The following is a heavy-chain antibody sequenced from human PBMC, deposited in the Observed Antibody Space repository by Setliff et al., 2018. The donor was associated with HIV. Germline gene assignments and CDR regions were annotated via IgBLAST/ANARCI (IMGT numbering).Heavy chain of an antibody. V-gene: IGHV3-30*02. J-gene: IGHJ4*02. Sequence: GGSLRLSCAASGFTFSSYGMHWVRQAPGKGLEWVAVIWYDGSNKYYADSVKGRFTISRDNSKNTVYLQMNSLRAEDTAVYYCAKDLRGSGSDCWGQGTLVTVSS. CDR2: IWYDGSNK. D-gene: IGHD3-10*01. CDR3: AKDLRGSGSDC. CDR1: GFTFSSYG.